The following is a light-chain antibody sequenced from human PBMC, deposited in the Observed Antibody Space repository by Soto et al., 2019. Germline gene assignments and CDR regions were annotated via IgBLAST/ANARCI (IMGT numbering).Light chain of an antibody. CDR3: ATWDASLDGMV. CDR1: SSNIGSNT. CDR2: RNN. J-gene: IGLJ2*01. Sequence: QSVLIQPPSASGTPGQRVTISCSGSSSNIGSNTVNWYHQLPGTAPKLLIYRNNQRPSGVPDRVSGSKSGTSASLTISGLQSEDEADYYCATWDASLDGMVFGGGTQLTVL. V-gene: IGLV1-44*01.